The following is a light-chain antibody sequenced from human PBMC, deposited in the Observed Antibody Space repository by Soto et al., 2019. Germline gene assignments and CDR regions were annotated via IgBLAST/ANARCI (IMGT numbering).Light chain of an antibody. Sequence: DIQMTQSPSSLSASVGDRVTITCRASQGIRNDLGWYQQKPGKVPKLLIYDASTLQSGAPSRFSGGGSGTDFTLTINSLQPEDVATYYCQKYDSAPLTFGGGTKVDIK. CDR1: QGIRND. CDR3: QKYDSAPLT. V-gene: IGKV1-27*01. CDR2: DAS. J-gene: IGKJ4*01.